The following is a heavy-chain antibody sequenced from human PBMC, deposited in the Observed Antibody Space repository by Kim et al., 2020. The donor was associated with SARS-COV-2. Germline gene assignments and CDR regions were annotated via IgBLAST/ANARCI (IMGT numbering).Heavy chain of an antibody. J-gene: IGHJ5*02. V-gene: IGHV3-64D*06. CDR1: GFTFSSYA. D-gene: IGHD3-22*01. CDR3: VKAAPHYYDSSGYYH. Sequence: GGSLRLSCSASGFTFSSYAMHWVRQAPGKGLEYVSAISSNGGSTYYADSVKGRFTISRDNSKNTLYLQMSSLRAEDTAVYYCVKAAPHYYDSSGYYHWGQGTLVTVSS. CDR2: ISSNGGST.